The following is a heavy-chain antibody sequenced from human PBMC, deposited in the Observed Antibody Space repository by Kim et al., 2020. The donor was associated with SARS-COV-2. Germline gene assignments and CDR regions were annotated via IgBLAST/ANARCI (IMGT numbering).Heavy chain of an antibody. CDR1: GGTFSSYS. CDR3: ARTGYYGSGSPRVMGAFDI. CDR2: IIPIFGTA. V-gene: IGHV1-69*13. Sequence: SVKVSCKASGGTFSSYSISWVRQAPGQGLEWLGGIIPIFGTANYAQKFQGRVTITADESTSTAYMELSSLRSEDTAVYYCARTGYYGSGSPRVMGAFDIWGQGTMVTVSS. D-gene: IGHD3-10*01. J-gene: IGHJ3*02.